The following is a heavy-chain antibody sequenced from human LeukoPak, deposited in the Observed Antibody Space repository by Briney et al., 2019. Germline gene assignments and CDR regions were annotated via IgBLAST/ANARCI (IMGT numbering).Heavy chain of an antibody. Sequence: SETLSLTCTVSGGSISSYYWSWVRQPPGKGLEWIGYIYYSGSTNYNPSLKSRVTISVDTSKNQFSLKLSSVTAADTAVYYCARDRSGYLGAFDIWGQGTVVTVSS. CDR1: GGSISSYY. CDR3: ARDRSGYLGAFDI. V-gene: IGHV4-59*01. CDR2: IYYSGST. J-gene: IGHJ3*02. D-gene: IGHD5-12*01.